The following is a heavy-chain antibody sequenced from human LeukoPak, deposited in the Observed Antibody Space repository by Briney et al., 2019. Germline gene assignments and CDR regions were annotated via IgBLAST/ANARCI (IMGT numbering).Heavy chain of an antibody. CDR1: GGSISSYY. V-gene: IGHV4-4*09. CDR2: IYTSGST. CDR3: ARGLCASCNFDY. D-gene: IGHD2-2*01. Sequence: NASETLSLTCTVSGGSISSYYWSWIRQPPGKGLEWIGYIYTSGSTNYNPSLKSRVTISVDTSKNQFSLKLSSVTAADTAVYYCARGLCASCNFDYWGQGTLVTVSS. J-gene: IGHJ4*02.